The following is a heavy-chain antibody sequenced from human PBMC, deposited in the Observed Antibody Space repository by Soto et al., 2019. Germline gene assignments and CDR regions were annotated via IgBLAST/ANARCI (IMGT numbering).Heavy chain of an antibody. CDR1: GFIFKNYA. D-gene: IGHD6-6*01. V-gene: IGHV3-30*04. CDR2: ITRDGYNK. Sequence: WSLRLSCAVSGFIFKNYALNWVRQAPGKGLEWVASITRDGYNKYYADSVKGRFTISRDNSKNTLSLQMTALRIEDSSVYYCTKSSGGSSSVGMDYWGQGTLVTVSS. CDR3: TKSSGGSSSVGMDY. J-gene: IGHJ4*02.